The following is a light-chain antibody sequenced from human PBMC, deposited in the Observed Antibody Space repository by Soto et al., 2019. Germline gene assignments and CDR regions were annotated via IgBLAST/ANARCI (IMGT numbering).Light chain of an antibody. Sequence: EIVLTQSPGTLSLSPGERATLSCRASQSFSSSYLAWYQQKPGQAPRLLIYGASSRATGIPDRFSGSGSGTDFTLTISRLEPEDFEVYYCHQYGTSITFGQGTRLEI. J-gene: IGKJ5*01. CDR3: HQYGTSIT. CDR2: GAS. V-gene: IGKV3-20*01. CDR1: QSFSSSY.